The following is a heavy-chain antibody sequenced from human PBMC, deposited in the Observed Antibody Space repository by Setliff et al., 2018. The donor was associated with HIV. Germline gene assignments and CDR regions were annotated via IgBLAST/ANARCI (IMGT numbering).Heavy chain of an antibody. J-gene: IGHJ3*02. CDR1: GYKFTDYW. CDR3: ARPQYHQSSDAFDI. CDR2: IYGDGSDP. V-gene: IGHV5-51*01. Sequence: GESLKISCKGFGYKFTDYWIGWVRQMPGEGLEWMGVIYGDGSDPRYSPSFQGQVTISVDKSINTAYLRWTSLKASDTALYYCARPQYHQSSDAFDIWGQGTMVTVSS.